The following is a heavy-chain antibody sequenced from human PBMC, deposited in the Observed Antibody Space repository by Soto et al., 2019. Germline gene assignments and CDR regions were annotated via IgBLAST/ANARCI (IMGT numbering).Heavy chain of an antibody. CDR3: ARDSLGLADYFAY. D-gene: IGHD3-9*01. V-gene: IGHV3-66*01. CDR2: IYSGGST. CDR1: GFTVSSNY. Sequence: EVQLVESGGGLVQPGGSLRLSCAASGFTVSSNYMSWVRQAPGKGLEWVSVIYSGGSTYYADSVKGRFTISRDNSKNTLYLQMNSLRAEDTAVYYCARDSLGLADYFAYWGQGTLVTVSS. J-gene: IGHJ4*02.